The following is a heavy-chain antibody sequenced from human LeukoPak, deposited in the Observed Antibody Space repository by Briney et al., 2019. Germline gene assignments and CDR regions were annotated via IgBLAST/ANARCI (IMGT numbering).Heavy chain of an antibody. D-gene: IGHD2-21*01. CDR2: IIPIFGTA. Sequence: SVKVSCKASGGTFSSYAISWVRQAPGQGLEWMGGIIPIFGTANYAQKFQGRVTITADESTSTAYMELSSLRSEDTAVYYCARDRNYNCGGDCYTFDYWGQGALVTVSS. CDR1: GGTFSSYA. CDR3: ARDRNYNCGGDCYTFDY. J-gene: IGHJ4*02. V-gene: IGHV1-69*01.